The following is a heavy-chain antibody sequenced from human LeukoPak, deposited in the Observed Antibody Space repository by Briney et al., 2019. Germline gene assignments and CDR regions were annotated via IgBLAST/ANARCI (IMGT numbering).Heavy chain of an antibody. Sequence: GSLRLSCAASGLTFSNYAMSWVRQAPGKGLEWVSAISGSGGNTYYADSVKGRFTISRDNAKNSLYLQMNSLRAEDTAVYYCAREPFWSGYYSNLHFDYWGQGTLVTVSS. D-gene: IGHD3-3*01. V-gene: IGHV3-23*01. CDR3: AREPFWSGYYSNLHFDY. J-gene: IGHJ4*02. CDR2: ISGSGGNT. CDR1: GLTFSNYA.